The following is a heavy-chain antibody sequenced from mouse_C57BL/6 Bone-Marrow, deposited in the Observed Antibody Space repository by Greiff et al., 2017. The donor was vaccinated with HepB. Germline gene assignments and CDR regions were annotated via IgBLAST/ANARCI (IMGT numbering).Heavy chain of an antibody. CDR2: IDPENGDT. Sequence: VHVKQSGAELVRPGASVKLSCTASGFNIKDDYMHWVKQRPEQGLEWIGWIDPENGDTEYASKFQGKATITADTSSNTAYLQLSSLTSEDTAVYYCTTWGYDYDCYFDYWGQGTTLTVSS. CDR1: GFNIKDDY. J-gene: IGHJ2*01. V-gene: IGHV14-4*01. D-gene: IGHD2-4*01. CDR3: TTWGYDYDCYFDY.